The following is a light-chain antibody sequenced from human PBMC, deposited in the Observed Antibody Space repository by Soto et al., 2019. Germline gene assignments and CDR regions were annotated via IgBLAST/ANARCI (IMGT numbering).Light chain of an antibody. CDR3: QQYGSSPLT. CDR1: QSVSSSY. Sequence: EIVLTQSPGTLSLSPGERATLSCRASQSVSSSYLAWYQQKPGQAPRLLNYGASSRPTGIPDRFSGSGSGTDFTLTISRLEPEDFAIYYCQQYGSSPLTFGGGTKVEIK. CDR2: GAS. J-gene: IGKJ4*01. V-gene: IGKV3-20*01.